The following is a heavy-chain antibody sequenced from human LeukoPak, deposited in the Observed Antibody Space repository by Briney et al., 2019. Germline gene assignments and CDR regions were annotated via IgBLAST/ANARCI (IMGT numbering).Heavy chain of an antibody. CDR3: ASGTLTELDY. D-gene: IGHD4-11*01. CDR1: GFTFSSYS. J-gene: IGHJ4*02. CDR2: ISSNGGST. V-gene: IGHV3-64*01. Sequence: GGXXXXSCAASGFTFSSYSMHWVRQAPGKGLEHVSAISSNGGSTYYANSMKGRFTISRDNSKNTLFLQMGSLRAEDMAVYYCASGTLTELDYWGQGTLVTVSS.